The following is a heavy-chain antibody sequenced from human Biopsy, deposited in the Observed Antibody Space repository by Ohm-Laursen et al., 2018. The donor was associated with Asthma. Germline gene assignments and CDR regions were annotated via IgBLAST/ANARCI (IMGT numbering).Heavy chain of an antibody. CDR1: GYTFTGYA. CDR2: INAGNGNT. J-gene: IGHJ4*02. V-gene: IGHV1-3*01. D-gene: IGHD3-22*01. CDR3: ARPYYDSSGYYYENLSFDY. Sequence: ASVKVSCKASGYTFTGYAMHWVRQAPGQRLEWMGWINAGNGNTKYSQKFQGRVTITRDTSASTAYMELSSLRSEDTAVYYCARPYYDSSGYYYENLSFDYWGQGTLVTVSS.